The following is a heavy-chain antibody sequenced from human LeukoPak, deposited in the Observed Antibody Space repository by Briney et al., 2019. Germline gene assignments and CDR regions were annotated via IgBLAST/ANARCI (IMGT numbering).Heavy chain of an antibody. CDR3: ATEGSYYDFWSGHDAFDI. Sequence: ASVKVSCKVSGYTLTELSMHWVRQAPGKELEWMEGFDPEDGETIYAQKFQGRVTMTEDTCTGTAYMELSSLRSEDTAVYYCATEGSYYDFWSGHDAFDIWGQGTMVTVSS. J-gene: IGHJ3*02. CDR1: GYTLTELS. CDR2: FDPEDGET. D-gene: IGHD3-3*01. V-gene: IGHV1-24*01.